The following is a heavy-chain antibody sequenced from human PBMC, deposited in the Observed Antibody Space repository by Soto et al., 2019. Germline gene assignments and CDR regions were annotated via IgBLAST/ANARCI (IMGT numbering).Heavy chain of an antibody. J-gene: IGHJ4*02. CDR1: GYRFTIDC. CDR2: IEPRDSYT. D-gene: IGHD1-26*01. V-gene: IGHV5-10-1*01. CDR3: ARVGATTLHYFDS. Sequence: GESLKISCHVSGYRFTIDCLTWVRRVPGKGLECLGRIEPRDSYTNYSPSFQGHVTISVDKSINTAYLQWNSLKASDTAIYYCARVGATTLHYFDSWGQGTLVTVSS.